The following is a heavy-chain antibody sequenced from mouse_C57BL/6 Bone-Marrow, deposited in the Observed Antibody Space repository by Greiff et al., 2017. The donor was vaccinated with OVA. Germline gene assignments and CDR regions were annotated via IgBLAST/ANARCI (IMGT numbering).Heavy chain of an antibody. D-gene: IGHD2-12*01. CDR1: GFNIKDDY. J-gene: IGHJ2*01. Sequence: EVQGVESGAELVRPGASVKLSCTASGFNIKDDYMHWVKQRPEQGLEWIGWIDPENGDTEYASKFQGKATITADTSSNTAYLQLSSLTSEDSAVYYCTTPAYYSLGPFDDWGQGTTLTVSS. CDR3: TTPAYYSLGPFDD. CDR2: IDPENGDT. V-gene: IGHV14-4*01.